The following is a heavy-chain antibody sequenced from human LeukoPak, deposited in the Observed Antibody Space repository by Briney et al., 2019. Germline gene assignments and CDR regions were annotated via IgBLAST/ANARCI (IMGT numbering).Heavy chain of an antibody. CDR2: ISGSGGST. CDR3: AKGDDYGDYSFDY. CDR1: GFTFSSYA. J-gene: IGHJ4*02. Sequence: QSGGSLRLSCAATGFTFSSYAMSWVRQAPGKGLEWVSAISGSGGSTYYADSVKGRFTISRDNSKNTLYLQMNSLRAEDTAVYYCAKGDDYGDYSFDYWGQGTLVTVSS. V-gene: IGHV3-23*01. D-gene: IGHD4-17*01.